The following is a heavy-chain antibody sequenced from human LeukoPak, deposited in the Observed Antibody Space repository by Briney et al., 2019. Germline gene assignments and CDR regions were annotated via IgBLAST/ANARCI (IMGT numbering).Heavy chain of an antibody. J-gene: IGHJ4*02. CDR3: TRVLYSSGWYGDHY. Sequence: GGSLRLSCAASGFTFSSYSMNWVRQAPGKGPEWVSYTSSSSTIYYADSVKGRFTISRDNAKNSLYLQMNSLRAEDTAVYYCTRVLYSSGWYGDHYWGQGTLVTVSS. CDR1: GFTFSSYS. V-gene: IGHV3-48*01. D-gene: IGHD6-19*01. CDR2: TSSSSTI.